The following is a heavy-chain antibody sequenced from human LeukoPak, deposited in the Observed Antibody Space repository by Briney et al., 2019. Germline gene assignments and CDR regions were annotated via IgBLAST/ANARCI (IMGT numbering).Heavy chain of an antibody. CDR1: GFTFSSYS. CDR2: ISSSSSYI. Sequence: GSLRLSCAASGFTFSSYSMNWVRQAPGKGLEWVSSISSSSSYIYYADSVKGRFTISRDNAKNSLYLQMNSLRAEDTAVYYCARDGEWFGELFVTLGYMDVWGKGTTVTVSS. D-gene: IGHD3-10*01. CDR3: ARDGEWFGELFVTLGYMDV. J-gene: IGHJ6*03. V-gene: IGHV3-21*01.